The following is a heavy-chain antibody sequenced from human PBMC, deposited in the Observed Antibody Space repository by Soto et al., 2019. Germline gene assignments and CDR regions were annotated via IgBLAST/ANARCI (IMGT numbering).Heavy chain of an antibody. CDR1: GGSFSGYY. Sequence: QVQLQQWGAGLLKPSETLSLTCAVYGGSFSGYYWSWIRQPPGKGLEWIGEINHSGSTNYNPSLKSRVTISVDASKNPFSLPLRSATAEDAAVYYCARGGGEGDWNDHGRPLDYWGQGTLVTVSS. J-gene: IGHJ4*02. CDR2: INHSGST. CDR3: ARGGGEGDWNDHGRPLDY. D-gene: IGHD1-1*01. V-gene: IGHV4-34*01.